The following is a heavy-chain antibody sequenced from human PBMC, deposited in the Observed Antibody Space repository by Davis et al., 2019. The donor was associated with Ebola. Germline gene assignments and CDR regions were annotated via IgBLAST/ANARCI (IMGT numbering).Heavy chain of an antibody. J-gene: IGHJ2*01. Sequence: ASVKVSCKASGYTVTGYYMHWVRQAPGQGLEWMGWINPNSGDTRYAPTFQGRVTMTRDTSITTAYMELTRLTSNVSAIFCCARGTRGGGEWFFDSWGRGTLIIVSS. CDR1: GYTVTGYY. D-gene: IGHD3-10*01. CDR3: ARGTRGGGEWFFDS. V-gene: IGHV1-2*02. CDR2: INPNSGDT.